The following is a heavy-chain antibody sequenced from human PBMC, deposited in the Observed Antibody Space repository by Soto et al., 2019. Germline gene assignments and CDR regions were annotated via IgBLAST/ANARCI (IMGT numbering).Heavy chain of an antibody. Sequence: GGSLRLSCAASGFTFSDYYMSWIRQAPGKGLEWVSYISSNSSYTNYGDSVKGRFTISRDNAKNSLYLQMNSLRAEDTAVYYCASLGYDTVSGMDVWGQGTTVTVSS. D-gene: IGHD5-12*01. CDR2: ISSNSSYT. J-gene: IGHJ6*02. CDR1: GFTFSDYY. V-gene: IGHV3-11*06. CDR3: ASLGYDTVSGMDV.